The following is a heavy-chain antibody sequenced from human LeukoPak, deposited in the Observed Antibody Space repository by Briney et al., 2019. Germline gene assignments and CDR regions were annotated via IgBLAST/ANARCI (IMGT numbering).Heavy chain of an antibody. J-gene: IGHJ4*02. CDR1: GFTFSSYS. D-gene: IGHD3-10*01. Sequence: GGSLRLSCAASGFTFSSYSMNWVRQAPGKGLEWVSSISSSSSYIYYADSVKGRFTISRDNAKNSLYLQMNSLRAEDTAVYYCAREAPGGGYYNYWGQGTLVTVSS. CDR3: AREAPGGGYYNY. CDR2: ISSSSSYI. V-gene: IGHV3-21*01.